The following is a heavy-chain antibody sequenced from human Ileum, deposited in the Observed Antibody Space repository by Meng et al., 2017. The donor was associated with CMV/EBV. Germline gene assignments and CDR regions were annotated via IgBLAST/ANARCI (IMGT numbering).Heavy chain of an antibody. J-gene: IGHJ4*02. D-gene: IGHD5-18*01. Sequence: GESLKISCAASGFTFSSYWMSWVRQAPGKGLEWVANIKQDGSEKYYVDSVKGRFTISRDNAKNSLYLQMNSLRAEDTAVYYCARDSYGPCPLDYWGQGTLVTFSS. V-gene: IGHV3-7*01. CDR3: ARDSYGPCPLDY. CDR2: IKQDGSEK. CDR1: GFTFSSYW.